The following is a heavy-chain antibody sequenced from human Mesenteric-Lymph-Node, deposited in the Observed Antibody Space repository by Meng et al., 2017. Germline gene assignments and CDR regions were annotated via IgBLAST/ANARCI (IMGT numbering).Heavy chain of an antibody. CDR1: GFTFSNYD. J-gene: IGHJ4*02. D-gene: IGHD1-26*01. CDR2: IYRGSGGRT. V-gene: IGHV3-23*01. CDR3: TNRPLSAVF. Sequence: GGSLRLSCVASGFTFSNYDMRWVRQAPGKGLEWVSVIYRGSGGRTHYADSVRGRFTISRDNSKNTLYLQMNSLRADDTAIDYCTNRPLSAVFWGQGTQVTVSS.